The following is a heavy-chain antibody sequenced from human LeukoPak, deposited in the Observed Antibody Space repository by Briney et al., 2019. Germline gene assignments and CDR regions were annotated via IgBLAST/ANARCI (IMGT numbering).Heavy chain of an antibody. CDR3: ARVDCYRSSCYAYHFDF. D-gene: IGHD2-2*01. Sequence: GGSLRLSCAASGFTFSTYAMHWVRQAPGKGLDWVAVISYDGGNKYYADSVKGRFTVSRDNSKNTLFLQMSSLRVEDTALYYCARVDCYRSSCYAYHFDFWGQGTLVTVSS. V-gene: IGHV3-30-3*01. CDR1: GFTFSTYA. J-gene: IGHJ4*02. CDR2: ISYDGGNK.